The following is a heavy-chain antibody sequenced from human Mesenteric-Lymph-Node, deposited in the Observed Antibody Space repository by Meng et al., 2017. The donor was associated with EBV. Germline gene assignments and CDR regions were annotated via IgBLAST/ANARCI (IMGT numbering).Heavy chain of an antibody. J-gene: IGHJ4*02. CDR3: AREAVGATVDH. D-gene: IGHD1-26*01. CDR2: IDYSGST. V-gene: IGHV4-61*05. Sequence: QLHLQESGPGLVKPADTLSLTCTVSGDSISTNSYYWGWIRQPPGKGLEWIGYIDYSGSTTYKPSLKSRVTMSLDTSKNQFSLRLSSVTAADTAVYYCAREAVGATVDHWGQGTLVTVSS. CDR1: GDSISTNSYY.